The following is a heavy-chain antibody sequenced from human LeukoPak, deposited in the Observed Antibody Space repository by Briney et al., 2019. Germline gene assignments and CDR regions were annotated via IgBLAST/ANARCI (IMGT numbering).Heavy chain of an antibody. V-gene: IGHV4-39*07. D-gene: IGHD3-3*01. CDR1: GGSISSSNSY. CDR2: INHSGST. CDR3: ARGNVLRFLEWLFRCGWFDP. J-gene: IGHJ5*02. Sequence: SETLSLTCTVSGGSISSSNSYWGWIRQPPGKGLEWIGEINHSGSTNYNPSLKSRVTISVDTSKNQFSLKLSSVTAADTAVYYCARGNVLRFLEWLFRCGWFDPWGQGTLVTVSS.